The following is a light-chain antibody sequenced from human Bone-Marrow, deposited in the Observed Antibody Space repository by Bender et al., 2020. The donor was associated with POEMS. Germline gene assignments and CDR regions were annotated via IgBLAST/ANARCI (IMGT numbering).Light chain of an antibody. CDR3: CSYAGTYTGV. CDR1: TSDVGGYNY. Sequence: QSALTQPRSVSGSPGQSVTISCTGTTSDVGGYNYVSWFQQHAGKAPKLMIYDVTKRPSGVPDRFSGSKSDNTASLTISGLQAEDEADYYCCSYAGTYTGVFGGGTKLTVL. V-gene: IGLV2-11*01. J-gene: IGLJ3*02. CDR2: DVT.